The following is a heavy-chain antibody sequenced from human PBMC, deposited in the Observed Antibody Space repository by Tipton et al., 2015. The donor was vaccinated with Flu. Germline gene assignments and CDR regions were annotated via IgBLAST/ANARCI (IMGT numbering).Heavy chain of an antibody. D-gene: IGHD3-10*01. Sequence: TLSLTCTVSGDSIKSDYYWGWIRQPPGKGLEWIGNIFHTGTTYYNPSLKGRITLSVDRSTNQFSLKVISVTAADTAVYYCATTTYYYGSGSHDYWGQGTLVTVSS. CDR1: GDSIKSDYY. J-gene: IGHJ4*02. V-gene: IGHV4-38-2*02. CDR2: IFHTGTT. CDR3: ATTTYYYGSGSHDY.